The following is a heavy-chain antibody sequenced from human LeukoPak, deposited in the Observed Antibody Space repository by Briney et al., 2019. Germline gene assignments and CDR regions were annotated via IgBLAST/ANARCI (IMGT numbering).Heavy chain of an antibody. CDR3: ARGPGPEYFQY. CDR2: ISGDGSSK. Sequence: GGSLRLSCAASGFTFSSNWMHWVRQAPGKGLVWVSRISGDGSSKNYADAVEGCFTISRDYANSPLYLKMNRLRDEETAEYYCARGPGPEYFQYWGQGTRVTVSS. J-gene: IGHJ1*01. CDR1: GFTFSSNW. V-gene: IGHV3-74*01.